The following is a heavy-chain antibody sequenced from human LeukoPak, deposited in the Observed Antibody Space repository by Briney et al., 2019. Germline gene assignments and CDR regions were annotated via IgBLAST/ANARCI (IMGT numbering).Heavy chain of an antibody. D-gene: IGHD3-10*01. J-gene: IGHJ4*02. Sequence: PGGSLRLSCAASGFTFSSYSMSWVRQAPGKGLEWVSYISSSSSTIYYADSVKGRFTISRDNAKNSLYLQMNSLRDEDTAVYYCARDQYGSGSYSLGSFDYWGQGTLVTVSS. V-gene: IGHV3-48*02. CDR2: ISSSSSTI. CDR1: GFTFSSYS. CDR3: ARDQYGSGSYSLGSFDY.